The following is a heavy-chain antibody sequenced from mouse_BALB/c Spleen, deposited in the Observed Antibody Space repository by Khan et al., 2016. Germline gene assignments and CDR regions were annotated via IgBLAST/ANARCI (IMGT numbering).Heavy chain of an antibody. CDR3: TRDDYDAMDY. V-gene: IGHV3-6*02. Sequence: EVQLQESGPGLVKPSQSLSLTCSVTGYSITSGYYWNWIRQFPGNKLEWMGYISYDGSNNYNPSLKNRISITRDTSKNQFFLKLNSVTTEDTATXCGTRDDYDAMDYWGQGTSVTVSA. CDR2: ISYDGSN. CDR1: GYSITSGYY. J-gene: IGHJ4*01.